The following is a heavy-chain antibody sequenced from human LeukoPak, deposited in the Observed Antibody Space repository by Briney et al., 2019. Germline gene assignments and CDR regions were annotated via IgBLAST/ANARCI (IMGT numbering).Heavy chain of an antibody. CDR3: TTRLRNHFDY. CDR2: ISDGSRDT. V-gene: IGHV3-23*01. CDR1: GFTFSGFT. D-gene: IGHD5-12*01. J-gene: IGHJ4*02. Sequence: GGSLRLSCATSGFTFSGFTMNSVRQAPGKGLEWVSTISDGSRDTHYAGSVKGHFTISRDDSQNIVYLQKASLRAEDTALYYCTTRLRNHFDYWGQGTQVTVSS.